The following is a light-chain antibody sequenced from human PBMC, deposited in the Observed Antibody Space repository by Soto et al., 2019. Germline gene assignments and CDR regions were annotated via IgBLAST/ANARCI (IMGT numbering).Light chain of an antibody. CDR3: HQTYTVLWT. CDR1: QNIGSF. J-gene: IGKJ1*01. V-gene: IGKV1-39*01. CDR2: SAF. Sequence: DIQMTQSPSSLSSSIGDRVTITCRASQNIGSFLDWYQQKPGEAPRLLVYSAFRIQSGVPSRFSGSGSGTDFTLTISSLQLEDFATYYCHQTYTVLWTFGQGTKVDIK.